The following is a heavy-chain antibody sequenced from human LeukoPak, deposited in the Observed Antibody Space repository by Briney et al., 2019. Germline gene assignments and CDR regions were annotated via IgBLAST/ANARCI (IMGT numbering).Heavy chain of an antibody. CDR2: INPNSGST. J-gene: IGHJ5*02. CDR1: GYTFTGYY. D-gene: IGHD2-2*02. V-gene: IGHV1-2*02. CDR3: ARGIVVVPAAIRYWFDP. Sequence: ASVKVSCKASGYTFTGYYMHWVRQAPGQGLEWMGWINPNSGSTNYAQKFQGRVTMTGDTSISTAYMELSRLRSDDTAVYYCARGIVVVPAAIRYWFDPWGQGTLVTVSS.